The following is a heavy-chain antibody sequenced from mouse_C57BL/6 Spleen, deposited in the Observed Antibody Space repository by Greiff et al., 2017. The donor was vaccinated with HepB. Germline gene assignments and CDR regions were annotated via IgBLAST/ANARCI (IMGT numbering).Heavy chain of an antibody. CDR1: GYTFTDYE. D-gene: IGHD6-1*01. Sequence: QVHVKQSGAELVRPGASVTLSCKASGYTFTDYEMHWVKQTPVHGLEWIGAIDPETGGTAYNQKFKGKAILTADKSSSTAYMELRSLTSEDSAVYYCTRSPLAPSYWGQGTTLTVSS. CDR2: IDPETGGT. CDR3: TRSPLAPSY. J-gene: IGHJ2*01. V-gene: IGHV1-15*01.